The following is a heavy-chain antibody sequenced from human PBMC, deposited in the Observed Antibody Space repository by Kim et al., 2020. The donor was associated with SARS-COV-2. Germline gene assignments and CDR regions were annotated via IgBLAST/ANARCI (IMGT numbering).Heavy chain of an antibody. J-gene: IGHJ3*01. D-gene: IGHD1-7*01. CDR2: TTDGGDVT. V-gene: IGHV3-23*01. CDR3: TKGNGPNYSGSRTFDL. CDR1: GFAFCRYA. Sequence: GGTLRLSCAASGFAFCRYAMTWVRQAPGKGLEWVSSTTDGGDVTTYEDSVKGRFSLSRDNSTTTLPLQMTNLRAADTAIYYCTKGNGPNYSGSRTFDLWG.